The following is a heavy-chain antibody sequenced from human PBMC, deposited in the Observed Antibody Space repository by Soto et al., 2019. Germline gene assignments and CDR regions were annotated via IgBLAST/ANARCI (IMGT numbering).Heavy chain of an antibody. J-gene: IGHJ4*02. CDR1: GFTFSSYA. V-gene: IGHV3-23*01. CDR3: AKDLEKWLVQLGGLDS. Sequence: GGSLRLSCAASGFTFSSYAMSWVRQAPGKGLEWVSAISGSGGSTYYADSVKGRFTISRDNSKNTLYLQMNSLRAEDTAVYFCAKDLEKWLVQLGGLDSWGQGTLVTVSS. D-gene: IGHD6-19*01. CDR2: ISGSGGST.